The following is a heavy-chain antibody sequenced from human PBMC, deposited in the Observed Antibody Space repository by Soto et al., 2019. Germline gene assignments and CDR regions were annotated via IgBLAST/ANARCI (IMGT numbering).Heavy chain of an antibody. CDR3: ATGVRSGGYPKAGKVLQNDY. D-gene: IGHD5-12*01. CDR2: FDPEDGET. J-gene: IGHJ4*02. V-gene: IGHV1-24*01. Sequence: GASVKVSCKVSGYTLTELSMHWVRQAPGKGLEWMGGFDPEDGETIYAQKFQGRVTMTEDTSTDTAYMELSSLRSEDTAVYYCATGVRSGGYPKAGKVLQNDYWGQGTLVTVSS. CDR1: GYTLTELS.